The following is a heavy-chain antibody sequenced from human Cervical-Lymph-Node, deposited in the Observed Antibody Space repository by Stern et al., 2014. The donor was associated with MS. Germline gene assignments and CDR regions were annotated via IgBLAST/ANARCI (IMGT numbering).Heavy chain of an antibody. D-gene: IGHD1-26*01. CDR3: ARGLGVTAFDF. J-gene: IGHJ4*02. CDR2: IYANSGDT. V-gene: IGHV1-2*06. Sequence: VQLVQSGAEVKKPGASVKVSCKVSGYTFTDYYFHWLRQAPGQGLEWMGRIYANSGDTINPQEFQGRVIMTRDTSISTLYMELNNLRPDDTAVYYCARGLGVTAFDFWGQGTLVTVSS. CDR1: GYTFTDYY.